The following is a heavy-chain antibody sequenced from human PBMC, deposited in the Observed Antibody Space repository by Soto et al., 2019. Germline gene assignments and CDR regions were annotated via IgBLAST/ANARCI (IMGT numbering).Heavy chain of an antibody. J-gene: IGHJ6*02. CDR2: ISTYNSRT. CDR3: ARARYCSSPSCYKHYYYGMDT. CDR1: GYTFTSHG. D-gene: IGHD2-2*02. Sequence: QDQLVQSGAEVKKPGASVKISCEASGYTFTSHGISGLRQAPGQGLEGLGWISTYNSRTHYAQKVQGRVTMTTDTSTSTAYLDLRRLTFDDTAVYYCARARYCSSPSCYKHYYYGMDTWGQGPTVTVSS. V-gene: IGHV1-18*04.